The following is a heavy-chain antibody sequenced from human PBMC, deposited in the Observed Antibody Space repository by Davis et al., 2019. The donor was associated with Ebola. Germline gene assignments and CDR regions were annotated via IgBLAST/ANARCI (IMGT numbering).Heavy chain of an antibody. CDR1: GDTFNNYS. D-gene: IGHD6-19*01. CDR2: IIPLLGVA. Sequence: SVKVSCKASGDTFNNYSFRWVRQAPGQGLEWMGRIIPLLGVANYAPKFQGRISLTADTSTSTVYLELSSLKFDDTAVYICVRVKGKSTSWLAGLSYSYGMDVWGQGTTVTVPS. J-gene: IGHJ6*02. V-gene: IGHV1-69*02. CDR3: VRVKGKSTSWLAGLSYSYGMDV.